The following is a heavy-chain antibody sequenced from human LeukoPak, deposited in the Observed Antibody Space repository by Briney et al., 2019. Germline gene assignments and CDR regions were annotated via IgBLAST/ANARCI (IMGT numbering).Heavy chain of an antibody. CDR2: IIPIFGTA. Sequence: ASVKVSCEASGGTFSSYAISWVRQAPGQGLEWMGRIIPIFGTANYAQKFQGRVTITADESTSTAYMELSSLRSEDTAVYYCARETITIFGVVISYMDVWGKGTTVTVSS. J-gene: IGHJ6*03. D-gene: IGHD3-3*01. CDR3: ARETITIFGVVISYMDV. V-gene: IGHV1-69*13. CDR1: GGTFSSYA.